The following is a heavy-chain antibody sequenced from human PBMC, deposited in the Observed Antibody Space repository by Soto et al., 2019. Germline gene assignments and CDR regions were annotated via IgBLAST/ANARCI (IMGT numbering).Heavy chain of an antibody. CDR2: IYYSGST. CDR3: ASPSYCSSTSCYDNPWNPFV. D-gene: IGHD2-2*01. V-gene: IGHV4-39*01. Sequence: SETLSLTCTVSGGSISSSSYYWGWIRQPPGKGLEWIGSIYYSGSTYYNPSLKSRVTISVDTSKNQFSLKLSSVTAADTAVYYCASPSYCSSTSCYDNPWNPFVWGQGTLVTVSS. J-gene: IGHJ4*02. CDR1: GGSISSSSYY.